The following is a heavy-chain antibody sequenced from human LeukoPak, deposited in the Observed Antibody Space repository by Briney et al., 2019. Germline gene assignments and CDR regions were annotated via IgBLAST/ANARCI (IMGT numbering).Heavy chain of an antibody. CDR2: ISYDGSNK. Sequence: GRSLRLSCAASGSTFSSYAMHWVRQAPGKGLEWVAVISYDGSNKYYADSVKGRFTISRDNSKNTLYLQMNSLRAEDTAVYYCARDYGVIWGQGTMVTVSS. CDR3: ARDYGVI. CDR1: GSTFSSYA. J-gene: IGHJ3*02. D-gene: IGHD4-17*01. V-gene: IGHV3-30*04.